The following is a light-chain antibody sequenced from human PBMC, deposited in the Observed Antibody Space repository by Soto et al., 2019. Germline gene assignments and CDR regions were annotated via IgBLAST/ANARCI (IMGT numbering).Light chain of an antibody. CDR3: HQYNNWAPMT. V-gene: IGKV3-15*01. CDR1: QSVRSN. CDR2: GAS. Sequence: LVITRSAARLAGSEGRRVRLSCRASQSVRSNLAWYQQKPGQSPRLLIYGASTRATGIPARFSGSGSGTEFSLTISSLQYEYFAVFSCHQYNNWAPMTFGRGTRLEI. J-gene: IGKJ5*01.